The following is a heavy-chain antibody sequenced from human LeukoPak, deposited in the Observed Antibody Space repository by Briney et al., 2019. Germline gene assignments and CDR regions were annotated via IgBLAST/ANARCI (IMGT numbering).Heavy chain of an antibody. CDR3: ARGVYDFWSGYYPENWFDP. D-gene: IGHD3-3*01. V-gene: IGHV4-59*13. CDR1: GGSISSFY. J-gene: IGHJ5*02. Sequence: SETLCLTCTVSGGSISSFYWSWIREPPGKGLEWIGYIYYSGSTNYNPSLKSRVTISVDTSKNQFSLKLSSVTAADTAVYYCARGVYDFWSGYYPENWFDPWGQGTLFTVSS. CDR2: IYYSGST.